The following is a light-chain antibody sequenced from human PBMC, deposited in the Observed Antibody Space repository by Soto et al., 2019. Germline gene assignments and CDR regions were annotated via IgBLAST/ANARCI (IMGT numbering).Light chain of an antibody. Sequence: EIVLTPSPDTLSLSPVERATLSCRASKSFSRSYLAWYQQKPGQAPRLLIYGASSRATGIPDRFSGSGSGTDFTLTISRLEPEDFAVYYCQQYGSSRRTFGQGTKVDI. CDR2: GAS. J-gene: IGKJ1*01. V-gene: IGKV3-20*01. CDR1: KSFSRSY. CDR3: QQYGSSRRT.